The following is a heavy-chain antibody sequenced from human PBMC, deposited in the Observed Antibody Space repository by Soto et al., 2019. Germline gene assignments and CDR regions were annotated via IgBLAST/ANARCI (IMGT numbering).Heavy chain of an antibody. CDR2: INHSGST. Sequence: SETLSLTCAVYGGSFSGYYWSWIRQPPGKGLEWIGEINHSGSTNYNPSLKSRVTISVDTSKNQFSLKLSSVTAADTAVYYCARAHYMVRGVGYYYYMDVWGKGTTVTVSS. D-gene: IGHD3-10*01. CDR3: ARAHYMVRGVGYYYYMDV. V-gene: IGHV4-34*01. CDR1: GGSFSGYY. J-gene: IGHJ6*03.